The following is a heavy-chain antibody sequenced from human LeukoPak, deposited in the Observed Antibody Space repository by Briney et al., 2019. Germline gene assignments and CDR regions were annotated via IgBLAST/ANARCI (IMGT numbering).Heavy chain of an antibody. Sequence: GGSLRLSCAASGFTFSSYSMNWVRQAPGMGLEWVSSISSSSSYIYYADSVKGRFTISRDNAKNSLYLQMNSLRAEDTAVYYCARGPYSSSWYDWFDPWGQGTLVTVSS. CDR3: ARGPYSSSWYDWFDP. V-gene: IGHV3-21*01. CDR2: ISSSSSYI. J-gene: IGHJ5*02. CDR1: GFTFSSYS. D-gene: IGHD6-13*01.